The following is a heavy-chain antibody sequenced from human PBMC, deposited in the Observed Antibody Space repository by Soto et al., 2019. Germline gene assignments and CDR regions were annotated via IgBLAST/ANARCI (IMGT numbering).Heavy chain of an antibody. Sequence: EVQLLESGGGLVQPGGSLRLSCAASGFTFSSYAMSWVRQAPGKGLEWVSAIRGSGGSTYYADSVKGRFTISRDNSKNTLYLQMNSLRAEDTAVYYCAKVGITIFGVVIMGPLDAFEIWGQGTMVTVSS. D-gene: IGHD3-3*01. CDR3: AKVGITIFGVVIMGPLDAFEI. CDR1: GFTFSSYA. V-gene: IGHV3-23*01. CDR2: IRGSGGST. J-gene: IGHJ3*02.